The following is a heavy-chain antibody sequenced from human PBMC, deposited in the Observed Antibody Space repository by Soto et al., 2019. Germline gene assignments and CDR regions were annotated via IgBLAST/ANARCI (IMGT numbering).Heavy chain of an antibody. D-gene: IGHD3-22*01. V-gene: IGHV3-7*01. CDR1: GFPFSSYW. CDR2: IKQDGSEK. Sequence: QLVESGGDLVQPGESLRLSCAASGFPFSSYWMSWVRQAPGEGLEWVANIKQDGSEKYYVDSVRGRFTISRDNAKTSLYLQMNSLRAEDTAVYYCVRGGYFFNDWGQGTLVSVSP. J-gene: IGHJ4*02. CDR3: VRGGYFFND.